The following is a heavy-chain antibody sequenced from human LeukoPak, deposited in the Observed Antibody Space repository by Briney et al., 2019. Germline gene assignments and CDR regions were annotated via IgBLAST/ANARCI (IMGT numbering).Heavy chain of an antibody. V-gene: IGHV3-21*04. Sequence: GGSLRLSCAASGFIFSSYSMDWGRQAPGKVLEWASSISSRSRYRYYADSVKGRFTISRDNAKNSLYLQMNSLRAEDTAVYYCASSSGTDIDFDYWGQGTLVTVSS. J-gene: IGHJ4*02. CDR3: ASSSGTDIDFDY. CDR2: ISSRSRYR. D-gene: IGHD3-10*01. CDR1: GFIFSSYS.